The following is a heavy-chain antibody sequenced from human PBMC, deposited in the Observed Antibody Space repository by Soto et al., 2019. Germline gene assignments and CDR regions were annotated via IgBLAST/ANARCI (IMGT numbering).Heavy chain of an antibody. CDR2: IRYDGSNE. J-gene: IGHJ4*01. Sequence: QVQLVESGGGVVQPGRSLRLSCAASGFSFGGYGMHWVRQAPGKGLEWVAVIRYDGSNEYYADSAKGRFTISRDNSKNTLYLQMNSLRAEDTAVYYCARDGVGATSYFGYFDYWGHGTLVTVSS. D-gene: IGHD1-26*01. CDR3: ARDGVGATSYFGYFDY. CDR1: GFSFGGYG. V-gene: IGHV3-33*01.